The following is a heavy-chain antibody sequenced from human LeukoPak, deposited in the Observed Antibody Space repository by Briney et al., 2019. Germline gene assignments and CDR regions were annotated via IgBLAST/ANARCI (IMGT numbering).Heavy chain of an antibody. CDR2: FNPHSGGT. D-gene: IGHD3-10*01. Sequence: SSVKVSCKASGYSFTDYYIHWVRQAPGQGLEWMGWFNPHSGGTNSAQKFQGRITITSDTSIRTVYMELSSLRSDDTAVYYCARDLSYYGSGSYYFGQWGQGTLVTVSS. J-gene: IGHJ4*02. CDR3: ARDLSYYGSGSYYFGQ. CDR1: GYSFTDYY. V-gene: IGHV1-2*02.